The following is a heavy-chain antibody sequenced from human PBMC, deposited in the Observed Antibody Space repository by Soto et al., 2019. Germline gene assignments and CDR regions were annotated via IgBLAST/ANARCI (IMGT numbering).Heavy chain of an antibody. J-gene: IGHJ3*02. CDR3: ARLIYYDSSGFDAFDI. Sequence: GESLKISCKGSGYSFTSYWIGWVRQMPGKGLEWMGIIYPGDSDTRYSPSFQGQVTISADKSISTAYLQWSSLKASDTAMYYCARLIYYDSSGFDAFDIWGQGTMVTVSS. CDR1: GYSFTSYW. D-gene: IGHD3-22*01. V-gene: IGHV5-51*01. CDR2: IYPGDSDT.